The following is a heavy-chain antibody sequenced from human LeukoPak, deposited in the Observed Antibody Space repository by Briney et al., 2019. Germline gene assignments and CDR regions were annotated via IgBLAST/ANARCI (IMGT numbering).Heavy chain of an antibody. CDR1: GFTFDDYG. V-gene: IGHV3-20*04. CDR2: INWNGGST. CDR3: ARGPMYYYDSSGYYGTDYFDY. J-gene: IGHJ4*02. Sequence: RPGGSLRLSCAASGFTFDDYGMSWVRQAPGKGLEWVSGINWNGGSTGYADSVKGRLTISRDNAKNSLYLQMNSLRAEDTALYYCARGPMYYYDSSGYYGTDYFDYRGQGTLVTVSS. D-gene: IGHD3-22*01.